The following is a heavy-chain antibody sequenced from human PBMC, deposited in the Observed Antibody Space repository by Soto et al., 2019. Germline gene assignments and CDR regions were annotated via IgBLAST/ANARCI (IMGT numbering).Heavy chain of an antibody. CDR3: ARDPYYDFWSGYEGYFDY. CDR2: TYYRSKWYN. Sequence: SQTLSLTCVISGDSVSSNSAAWNWIRQSPSRGLEWLGRTYYRSKWYNDYAVSVKSRITINPDTSKNQFSLQLNSVTPEDTAVYYCARDPYYDFWSGYEGYFDYWGQGTLVTVSS. D-gene: IGHD3-3*01. V-gene: IGHV6-1*01. CDR1: GDSVSSNSAA. J-gene: IGHJ4*02.